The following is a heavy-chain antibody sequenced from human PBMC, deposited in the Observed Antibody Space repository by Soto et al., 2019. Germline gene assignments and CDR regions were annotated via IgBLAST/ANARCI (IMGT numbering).Heavy chain of an antibody. V-gene: IGHV4-34*01. CDR3: ARGSVDTGDSSGLYES. CDR1: GGSFSAYY. D-gene: IGHD3-22*01. CDR2: INHSGGT. Sequence: KPSETLSLTCAVYGGSFSAYYWSWIRQPPGKGLEWIGEINHSGGTSYNPSLKSRVTISVDTSKSQFSLKLTSVTAADRAVYYCARGSVDTGDSSGLYESWGQGTPVTVSS. J-gene: IGHJ5*02.